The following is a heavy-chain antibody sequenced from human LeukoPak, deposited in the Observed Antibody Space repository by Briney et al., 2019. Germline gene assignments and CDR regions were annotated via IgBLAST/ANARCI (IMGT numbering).Heavy chain of an antibody. J-gene: IGHJ3*02. CDR1: GFTFSNFW. CDR2: IKQDGSEK. CDR3: ARDMIGNYGDYPTAFDI. Sequence: GGSLRLSCVGSGFTFSNFWMNWVRQAPGKGLEWVASIKQDGSEKFYVDSVMGRFTISRDNAKNSLHLQMNSLRVEDTAVYYCARDMIGNYGDYPTAFDIWGQGTMVTVSS. V-gene: IGHV3-7*01. D-gene: IGHD4-17*01.